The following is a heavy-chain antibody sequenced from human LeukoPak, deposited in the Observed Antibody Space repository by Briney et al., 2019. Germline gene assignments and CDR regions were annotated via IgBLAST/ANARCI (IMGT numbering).Heavy chain of an antibody. Sequence: NPSETLSLTCTVSGGSISSYYWSWIRQPPGKGLEWIGYIYYSGSTNYNPSLKSRVTISVDTSKNQFSLKLSSVTAADTAVYYCARVVGTGYYGSFDLWGRGTLVTVSS. J-gene: IGHJ2*01. CDR2: IYYSGST. CDR3: ARVVGTGYYGSFDL. V-gene: IGHV4-59*01. D-gene: IGHD3-9*01. CDR1: GGSISSYY.